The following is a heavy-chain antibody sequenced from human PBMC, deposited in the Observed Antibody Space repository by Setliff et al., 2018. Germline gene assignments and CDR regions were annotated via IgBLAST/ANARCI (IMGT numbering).Heavy chain of an antibody. V-gene: IGHV3-11*01. CDR2: ITSSGTTT. Sequence: PGGSLRLSCAASGFTFSDYYMSWIRQAPGKGLEWVSYITSSGTTTFYTDSVKGRFAISRDNARNSLYLQMNSLRAEDTAIYYCARDSSWYLDYWGQGTLVTVSS. J-gene: IGHJ4*02. CDR1: GFTFSDYY. D-gene: IGHD6-13*01. CDR3: ARDSSWYLDY.